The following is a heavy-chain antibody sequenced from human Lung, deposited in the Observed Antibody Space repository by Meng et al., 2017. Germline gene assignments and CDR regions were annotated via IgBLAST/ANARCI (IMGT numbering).Heavy chain of an antibody. J-gene: IGHJ4*02. CDR3: ARGPGAVRSPYYFDY. CDR2: SNPNSGDT. V-gene: IGHV1-2*06. CDR1: GYSFTGYN. Sequence: QVQLVQSGAEVKKPGASVKVSGKASGYSFTGYNMHWVRQGPGQGLEWMGRSNPNSGDTRYAQKFQGRVTMTRDTAISTAYMELSSLIFDDTAVYYCARGPGAVRSPYYFDYWGQGTLVTVSS. D-gene: IGHD2-15*01.